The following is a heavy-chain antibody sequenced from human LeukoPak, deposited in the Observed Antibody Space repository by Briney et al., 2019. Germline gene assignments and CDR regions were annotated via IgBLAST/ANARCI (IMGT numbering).Heavy chain of an antibody. D-gene: IGHD1-26*01. Sequence: ASVKVSCKASGYTFTSYGISWVRQAPGQGLEWMGWISADNGNTNYAQKLQGRVTMTTDTSTSTAYMELRSLRSEDTAVYYCARGYSNYYYMDVWGKGTTVTVSS. CDR3: ARGYSNYYYMDV. CDR2: ISADNGNT. V-gene: IGHV1-18*01. CDR1: GYTFTSYG. J-gene: IGHJ6*03.